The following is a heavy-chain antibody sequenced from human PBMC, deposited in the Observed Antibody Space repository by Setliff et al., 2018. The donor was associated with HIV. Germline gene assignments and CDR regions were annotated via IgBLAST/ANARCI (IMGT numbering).Heavy chain of an antibody. D-gene: IGHD6-13*01. CDR3: ARGGLTAAGTLLLVGYFDY. CDR2: INHSGST. CDR1: GGSFSGYY. V-gene: IGHV4-34*01. Sequence: PSETLSLTCAVYGGSFSGYYWSWIRQPPGKGLEWIGEINHSGSTNFNPSLKSRVTISVDTSKNQFSLKLSSVTAADTAVYYCARGGLTAAGTLLLVGYFDYWGQGTLVTVPQ. J-gene: IGHJ4*02.